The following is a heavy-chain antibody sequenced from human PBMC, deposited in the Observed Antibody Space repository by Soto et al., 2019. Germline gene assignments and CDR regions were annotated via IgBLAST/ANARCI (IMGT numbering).Heavy chain of an antibody. CDR1: GGRINRPDYY. Sequence: QVQLQESGPGLVKPSQTLSLTCNVSGGRINRPDYYWTWIRQSPGKGLEWIGNLYLNGGTQYNPSLRTTICMSSDTYTKHFSLKMRSVTGADTAVYYCARGISKSSSWYDPDTWFDAWGQGALVTVSS. V-gene: IGHV4-30-4*01. D-gene: IGHD6-13*01. CDR3: ARGISKSSSWYDPDTWFDA. CDR2: LYLNGGT. J-gene: IGHJ5*02.